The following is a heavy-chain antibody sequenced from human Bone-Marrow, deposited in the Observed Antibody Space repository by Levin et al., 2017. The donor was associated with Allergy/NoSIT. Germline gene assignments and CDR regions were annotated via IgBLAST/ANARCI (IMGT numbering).Heavy chain of an antibody. CDR3: ARLRRYYGSWSYYPTPYYYYYYGMDV. Sequence: SETLSLTCAVYGGSFSGYYWSWIRQPPGKGLEWIGEINHSGSTNYNPSLKSRVTISVDTSKNQFSLKLSSVTAADTAVYYCARLRRYYGSWSYYPTPYYYYYYGMDVWGQGTTVTVSS. J-gene: IGHJ6*02. V-gene: IGHV4-34*01. D-gene: IGHD3-10*01. CDR2: INHSGST. CDR1: GGSFSGYY.